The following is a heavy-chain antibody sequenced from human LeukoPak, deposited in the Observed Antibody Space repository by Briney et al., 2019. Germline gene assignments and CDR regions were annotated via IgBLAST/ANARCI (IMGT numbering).Heavy chain of an antibody. CDR3: SRGSALNRAYSGYDPPFHY. D-gene: IGHD5-12*01. V-gene: IGHV1-2*02. J-gene: IGHJ4*02. Sequence: ASVKVSFKASGYTFIDYYMHWVRQAPGQGLEWMGWINPNSGATGYAQKFQGRVTMTRDTSISTADMERNSLRSDDTAMYYRSRGSALNRAYSGYDPPFHYWGQGTLVAVST. CDR2: INPNSGAT. CDR1: GYTFIDYY.